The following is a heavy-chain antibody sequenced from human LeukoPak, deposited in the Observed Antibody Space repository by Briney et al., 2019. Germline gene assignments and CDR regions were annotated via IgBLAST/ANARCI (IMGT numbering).Heavy chain of an antibody. V-gene: IGHV1-69*05. D-gene: IGHD2-2*01. CDR2: IIPIFGTA. Sequence: GASVKVSCKASGGTFSSYAISWVRQAPGQGLEWMGGIIPIFGTANYAQKFQGRVTITTDESTSSAYMELSGLRSEDTAVYYCARSGQIVVVPAAMVWFDPWGQGTLVTVSS. J-gene: IGHJ5*02. CDR1: GGTFSSYA. CDR3: ARSGQIVVVPAAMVWFDP.